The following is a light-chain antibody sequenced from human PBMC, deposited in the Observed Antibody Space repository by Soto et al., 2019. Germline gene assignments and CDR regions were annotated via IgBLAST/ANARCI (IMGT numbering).Light chain of an antibody. Sequence: IQLTQSPSSLSASVGDRVTITCRASQDIAIYLAWYQQKPGEAPKLLIYAASSLQSGVPSRFSGSGSGTDFTLTISSLQPEDFATYYCLQDYNYPPTFGQGTKV. CDR2: AAS. J-gene: IGKJ1*01. CDR1: QDIAIY. V-gene: IGKV1-6*01. CDR3: LQDYNYPPT.